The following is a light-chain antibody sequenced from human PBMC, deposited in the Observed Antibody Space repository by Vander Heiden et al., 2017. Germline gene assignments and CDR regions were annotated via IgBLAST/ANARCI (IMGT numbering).Light chain of an antibody. V-gene: IGKV1-27*01. CDR3: QKHNRAPCT. CDR2: AAS. J-gene: IGKJ1*01. Sequence: SQSSLSESVGDSVNITCLASQGLSNSLAWYQRDPGKVPNLLIYAASTLQSGVPSRFRGRRSGTEFTLSISSRQPEDDATYYCQKHNRAPCTFGQGTKVEIK. CDR1: QGLSNS.